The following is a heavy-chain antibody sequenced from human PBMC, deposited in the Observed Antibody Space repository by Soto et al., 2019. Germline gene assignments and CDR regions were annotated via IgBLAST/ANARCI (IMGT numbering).Heavy chain of an antibody. Sequence: QVQLQQWGAGLLKPSETLSLTCAVSSGPFSGYYWSWIRQSPGKGLERIGEISHSGSTNYNPSLKSRVTISVDTSKNQFSLKLSSVTAADPAVYYCAISYITNDAFDIWGQGTLVTVSS. V-gene: IGHV4-34*01. J-gene: IGHJ3*02. CDR3: AISYITNDAFDI. D-gene: IGHD1-1*01. CDR2: ISHSGST. CDR1: SGPFSGYY.